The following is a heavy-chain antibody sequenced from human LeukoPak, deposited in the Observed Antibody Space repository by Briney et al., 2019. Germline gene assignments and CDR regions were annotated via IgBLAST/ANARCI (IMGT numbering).Heavy chain of an antibody. CDR1: GGSISSDY. CDR3: ARGKRRGYSYGSPPFDY. Sequence: SETLSLTCTVSGGSISSDYWSWIRQPPGKGLEWIGFISSSGTTDYNPSLKSRVIVSMDTSKNQFSLKLSSVTAADTAVYYCARGKRRGYSYGSPPFDYWGQGTLVTVSS. V-gene: IGHV4-59*12. CDR2: ISSSGTT. D-gene: IGHD5-18*01. J-gene: IGHJ4*02.